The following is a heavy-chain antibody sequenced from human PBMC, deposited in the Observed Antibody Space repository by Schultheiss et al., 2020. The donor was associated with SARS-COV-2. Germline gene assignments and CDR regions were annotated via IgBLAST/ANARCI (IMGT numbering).Heavy chain of an antibody. Sequence: SVKVSCKASGGTFSSYAISWVRQAPGQGLEWMGGIIPIFGTANYAQKFQGRVTITADKSTSTAYMELRSLRSDDTAVYYCARQDYGDYAGPDYWGQGTLVTVSS. V-gene: IGHV1-69*06. CDR1: GGTFSSYA. J-gene: IGHJ4*02. D-gene: IGHD4-17*01. CDR2: IIPIFGTA. CDR3: ARQDYGDYAGPDY.